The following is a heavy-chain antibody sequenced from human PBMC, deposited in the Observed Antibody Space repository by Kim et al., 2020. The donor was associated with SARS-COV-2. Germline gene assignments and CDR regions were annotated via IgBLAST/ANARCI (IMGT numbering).Heavy chain of an antibody. V-gene: IGHV3-74*01. CDR2: VNSDGSST. CDR3: ASLSTGYVLDNFDY. D-gene: IGHD3-16*01. CDR1: GFTFSSYW. Sequence: GGSLRLSCVASGFTFSSYWMHWVRQAPGKGLVWVSRVNSDGSSTSYADSVKGRFTISRDNARNTLYLQMNSLRAEDTAVYYCASLSTGYVLDNFDYWGQG. J-gene: IGHJ4*02.